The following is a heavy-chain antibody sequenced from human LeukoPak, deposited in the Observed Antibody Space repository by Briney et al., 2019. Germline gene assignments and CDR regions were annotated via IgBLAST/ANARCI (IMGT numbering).Heavy chain of an antibody. CDR1: GYSFTNYW. CDR3: ASFSDGKDSDFDH. V-gene: IGHV5-51*01. J-gene: IGHJ4*02. Sequence: GESLKISCKVSGYSFTNYWIGWVRQMPGKGLEWMGIIYPGNSRTRYRPSFQGQVTISADMSISTAYLQWSSLKASDTAMYYCASFSDGKDSDFDHWGQGTLVTVSS. D-gene: IGHD5-24*01. CDR2: IYPGNSRT.